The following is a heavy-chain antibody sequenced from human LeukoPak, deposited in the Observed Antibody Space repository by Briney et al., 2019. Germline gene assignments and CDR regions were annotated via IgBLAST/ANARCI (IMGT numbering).Heavy chain of an antibody. J-gene: IGHJ4*02. CDR3: ARAVASMGATTGFDY. V-gene: IGHV1-46*01. CDR1: EYTFTSHY. Sequence: DSVKVSCKASEYTFTSHYMHWVRQAPGQGLEWMGIIIPSGGSTSYAQKFQGRVTMTRDTSTSTVYMELSSLRPEDTAVYYCARAVASMGATTGFDYWGQGTLVAVSS. CDR2: IIPSGGST. D-gene: IGHD1-26*01.